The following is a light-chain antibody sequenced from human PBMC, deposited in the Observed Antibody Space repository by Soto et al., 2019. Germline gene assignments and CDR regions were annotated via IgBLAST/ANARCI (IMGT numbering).Light chain of an antibody. J-gene: IGKJ1*01. CDR3: QQYYSYPWT. V-gene: IGKV1-8*01. Sequence: AILMTQSPSSLSASTGDRVTITCRASQGISSYLAWYQQKPGQAPKLLIYAASTLQSGVPSRFSGSGSGTDFTLTISCLQSEDFATYYCQQYYSYPWTFGQGTKVEIK. CDR2: AAS. CDR1: QGISSY.